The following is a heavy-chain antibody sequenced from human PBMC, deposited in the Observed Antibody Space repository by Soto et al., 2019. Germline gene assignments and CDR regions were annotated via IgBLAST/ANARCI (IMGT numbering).Heavy chain of an antibody. V-gene: IGHV4-31*03. D-gene: IGHD4-4*01. Sequence: SETLSLTCSVSGDSISSGGHYWSWIRQHPGKGPEWIGYIFYDGKTYYNPSLKSRVTISVDTSENQFSLKLRFVTAADTAFYYCARQADYIGYYFDAWGLGTLVTVSS. CDR3: ARQADYIGYYFDA. CDR1: GDSISSGGHY. J-gene: IGHJ4*02. CDR2: IFYDGKT.